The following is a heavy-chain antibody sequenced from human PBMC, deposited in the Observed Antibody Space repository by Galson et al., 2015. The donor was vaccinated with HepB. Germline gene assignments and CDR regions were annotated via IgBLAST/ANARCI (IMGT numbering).Heavy chain of an antibody. CDR2: ISADKGHT. Sequence: SCKAYGHSFTTYGFTWVRQAPGQGLEWMGWISADKGHTDYAQKLQGRVTMTTNTSTTTAYMELWNLRSDDTAVYYCAAVKWNYGVADGTWFDPWGQGTLVTVSS. CDR3: AAVKWNYGVADGTWFDP. D-gene: IGHD1-7*01. V-gene: IGHV1-18*04. J-gene: IGHJ5*02. CDR1: GHSFTTYG.